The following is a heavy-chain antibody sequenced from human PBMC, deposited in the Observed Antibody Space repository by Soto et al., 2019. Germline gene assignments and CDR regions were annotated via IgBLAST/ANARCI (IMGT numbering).Heavy chain of an antibody. J-gene: IGHJ4*02. CDR2: ISAYNGNT. V-gene: IGHV1-18*01. CDR3: AGDAPPADY. CDR1: GYTFTSYA. Sequence: QVQLVQSGAEVKKPGASVKVSCKASGYTFTSYAISWVRQAPGQGLEWMGWISAYNGNTNYAQKLQGRVTMTTDTPRTTAYMRLGTLGSADTPVYSCAGDAPPADYWGQGTLVTVSS. D-gene: IGHD2-2*01.